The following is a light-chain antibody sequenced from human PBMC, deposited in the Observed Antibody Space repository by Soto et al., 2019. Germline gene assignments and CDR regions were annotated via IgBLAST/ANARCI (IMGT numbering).Light chain of an antibody. CDR3: QQYNNWWT. V-gene: IGKV3-15*01. CDR1: QSVSST. Sequence: EIVMTQSPATLSVSPGERATLSCRASQSVSSTLAWYQQTPGQAPRLLIYGASTRATGIPARFSGSGSGTGFTLTISSLQSEDFAVYYCQQYNNWWTFGQGTKADI. CDR2: GAS. J-gene: IGKJ1*01.